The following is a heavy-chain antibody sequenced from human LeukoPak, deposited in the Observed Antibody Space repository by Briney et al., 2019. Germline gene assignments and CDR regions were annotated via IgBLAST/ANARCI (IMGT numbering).Heavy chain of an antibody. V-gene: IGHV3-23*01. J-gene: IGHJ3*02. Sequence: GGSLRLSCAASGFTFSSYAMSWVRQAPGKGLEWVSAISGSGGSTYYADSVKGRFTISRDNSKNTLYLQMNSLRAEDTAVYYCAKVDFWSGFPAHAFDIWGQGTVVTVSS. CDR3: AKVDFWSGFPAHAFDI. CDR1: GFTFSSYA. CDR2: ISGSGGST. D-gene: IGHD3-3*01.